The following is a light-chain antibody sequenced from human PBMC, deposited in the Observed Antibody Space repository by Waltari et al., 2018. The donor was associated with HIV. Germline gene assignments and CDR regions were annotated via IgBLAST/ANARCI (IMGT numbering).Light chain of an antibody. V-gene: IGLV3-25*03. CDR1: ALPKQY. CDR3: QSADSSGTYPVV. J-gene: IGLJ2*01. CDR2: KDS. Sequence: SYDLTQPPSVSVSPGQPARITCSGEALPKQYASWYQQKPGQAPVLVIFKDSERPSGIPERFSGSSSGTTVTLTISGVQAEDEADYYCQSADSSGTYPVVFGGGTKLTVL.